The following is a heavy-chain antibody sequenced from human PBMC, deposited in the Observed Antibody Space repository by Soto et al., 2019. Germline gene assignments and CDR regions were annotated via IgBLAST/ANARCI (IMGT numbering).Heavy chain of an antibody. J-gene: IGHJ5*02. V-gene: IGHV6-1*01. CDR1: GDSVSSNTAS. D-gene: IGHD5-12*01. Sequence: SQTLSLTCAISGDSVSSNTASWNWVRQSPSRGLEWLGRTYSRSKWYNDYAVSVKSRIIINPDTSKNQFSLQLNSVTPEDTAVYYCAKGDNLGPKTGYAFDPWGQGILVTVSS. CDR2: TYSRSKWYN. CDR3: AKGDNLGPKTGYAFDP.